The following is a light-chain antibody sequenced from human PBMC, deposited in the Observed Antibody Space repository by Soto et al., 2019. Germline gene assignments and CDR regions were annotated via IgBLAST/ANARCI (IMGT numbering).Light chain of an antibody. Sequence: DIQMTQSPSSLSASVGDRVTITCRASRSISNYLNWYQHKSGKAPRLLIYAASSLQVGVPSRFSGSVTGTAFTLTITSLQPENSATYYCQQSYSVPRFGQGTRVDLK. CDR3: QQSYSVPR. CDR2: AAS. V-gene: IGKV1-39*01. J-gene: IGKJ1*01. CDR1: RSISNY.